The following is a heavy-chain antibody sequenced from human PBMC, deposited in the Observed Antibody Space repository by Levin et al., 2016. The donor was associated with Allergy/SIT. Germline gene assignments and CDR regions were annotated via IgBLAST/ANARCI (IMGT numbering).Heavy chain of an antibody. Sequence: VRQAPGKGLEWVSYISSSSSTIYYADSVKGRFTISRDNAKNSLYLQMNSLRAEDTAVYYCARADPPYYYDSSGYFEWAGYYYYGMDVWGQGTTVTVSS. D-gene: IGHD3-22*01. CDR2: ISSSSSTI. J-gene: IGHJ6*02. V-gene: IGHV3-48*01. CDR3: ARADPPYYYDSSGYFEWAGYYYYGMDV.